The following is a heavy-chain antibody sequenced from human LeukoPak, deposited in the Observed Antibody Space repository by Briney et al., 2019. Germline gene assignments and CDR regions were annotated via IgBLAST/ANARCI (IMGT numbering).Heavy chain of an antibody. V-gene: IGHV1-18*01. D-gene: IGHD2-15*01. Sequence: ASVKVSCKASGYTFTSYGISWVRKAPGQGLEWMGWISAYNGNTNYAQKLQGRVTMTTDTSTSTAYMELRSLRSDDTAVYYCARVEPRYCSGGSCYLFYWGQGTLVTVSS. CDR1: GYTFTSYG. J-gene: IGHJ4*02. CDR3: ARVEPRYCSGGSCYLFY. CDR2: ISAYNGNT.